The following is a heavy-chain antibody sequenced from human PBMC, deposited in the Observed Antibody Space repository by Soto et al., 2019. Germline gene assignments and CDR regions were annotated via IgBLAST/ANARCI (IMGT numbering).Heavy chain of an antibody. V-gene: IGHV4-4*02. CDR3: ARHYYGSGSYWVYYGIDV. J-gene: IGHJ6*01. CDR1: GGSISSSNW. Sequence: PSETLSLTCAVSGGSISSSNWWSWVRQPPGKGLEWIGEIYHSGGTNYNVSLKSRVTISVDKSKNQFSLKLTSMTAADTAVYYCARHYYGSGSYWVYYGIDVWGQGTTVT. CDR2: IYHSGGT. D-gene: IGHD3-10*01.